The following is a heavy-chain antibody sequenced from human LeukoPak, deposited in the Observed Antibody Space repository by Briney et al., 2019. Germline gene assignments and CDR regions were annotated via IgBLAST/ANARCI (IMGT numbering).Heavy chain of an antibody. V-gene: IGHV1-2*03. CDR1: GYTFTGYY. D-gene: IGHD3-9*01. Sequence: LGASVKVSCKASGYTFTGYYMHWVRQAPGQGLEWMGWINPNSGGTNYAQKFQGRVTMTRDTSIGTAYMELSRLRSDDTAVYYCAREGRLLRYRNWFDPWGQGTLVTVSS. CDR2: INPNSGGT. CDR3: AREGRLLRYRNWFDP. J-gene: IGHJ5*02.